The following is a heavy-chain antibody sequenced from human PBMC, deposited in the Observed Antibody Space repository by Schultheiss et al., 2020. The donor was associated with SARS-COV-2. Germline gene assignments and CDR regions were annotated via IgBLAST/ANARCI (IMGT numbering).Heavy chain of an antibody. CDR1: GFTFSSYD. CDR2: IGTAGDP. CDR3: ARVASSDGAFDI. D-gene: IGHD5-24*01. Sequence: GGSLRLSCAASGFTFSSYDMHWVRQATGKGLEWVSAIGTAGDPYYPGSVKGRFTISRENAKNSLYLQMNSLRAEDTAVYYCARVASSDGAFDIWGQGTMVTVSS. J-gene: IGHJ3*02. V-gene: IGHV3-13*05.